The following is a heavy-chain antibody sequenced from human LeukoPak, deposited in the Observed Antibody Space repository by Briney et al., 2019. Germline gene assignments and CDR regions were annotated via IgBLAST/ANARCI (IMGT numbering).Heavy chain of an antibody. V-gene: IGHV3-30*02. CDR3: AKDSWEVGATSDIDY. J-gene: IGHJ4*02. D-gene: IGHD1-26*01. Sequence: GGSLRLSCAASGFTFSSYGMHWVRQAPGKGLEWVGFIRYDGSDKYYADSVKGRFTISRDNPKNTLYLQVNSLRAEDTAVYYCAKDSWEVGATSDIDYWGQGTLVTVSS. CDR2: IRYDGSDK. CDR1: GFTFSSYG.